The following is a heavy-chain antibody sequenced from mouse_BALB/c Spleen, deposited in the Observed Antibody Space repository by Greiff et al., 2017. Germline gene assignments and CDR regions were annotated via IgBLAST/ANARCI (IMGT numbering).Heavy chain of an antibody. CDR2: INPGSGGT. CDR1: GYAFTNYL. J-gene: IGHJ2*01. D-gene: IGHD2-4*01. CDR3: ARGTMITTRGFDY. Sequence: VKLMESGAELVRPGTSVKVSCKASGYAFTNYLIEWVKQRPGQGLEWIGVINPGSGGTNYNEKFKGKATLTADKSSSTAYMQLSSLTSDDSAVYFCARGTMITTRGFDYWGQGTTLTVSS. V-gene: IGHV1-54*01.